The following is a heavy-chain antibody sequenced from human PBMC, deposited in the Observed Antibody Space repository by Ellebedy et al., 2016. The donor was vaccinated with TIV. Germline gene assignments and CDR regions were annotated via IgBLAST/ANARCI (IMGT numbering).Heavy chain of an antibody. V-gene: IGHV3-NL1*01. CDR3: ARDYGDYVKKGYYYYGMDV. J-gene: IGHJ6*02. Sequence: GGSLRLSCAASGFTFSSYSMNWVRQAPGKGLEWVSAMNGDGSIINYADSVKGRFTISRDNSRSTLYLQMDSLRVEDTAIYYCARDYGDYVKKGYYYYGMDVWGQGTTVTVSS. CDR2: MNGDGSII. CDR1: GFTFSSYS. D-gene: IGHD4-17*01.